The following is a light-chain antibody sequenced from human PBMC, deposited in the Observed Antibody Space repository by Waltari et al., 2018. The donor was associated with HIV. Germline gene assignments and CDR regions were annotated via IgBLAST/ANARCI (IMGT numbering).Light chain of an antibody. CDR1: SSNIGSNT. V-gene: IGLV1-44*01. CDR2: SNN. J-gene: IGLJ3*02. CDR3: AAWDDSLNGEV. Sequence: QSVLTQPPSASGTPGQRVTISCSGSSSNIGSNTVNWYQQLPGTAPKLLIYSNNQRPSWVPDRFSGSKSGTSASLAISGLQSEDEADYYCAAWDDSLNGEVFGGGTKLTVL.